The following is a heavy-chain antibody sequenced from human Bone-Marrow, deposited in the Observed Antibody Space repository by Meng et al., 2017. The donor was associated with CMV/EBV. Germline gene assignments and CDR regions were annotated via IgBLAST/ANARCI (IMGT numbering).Heavy chain of an antibody. CDR1: GFTFSSYW. Sequence: GESLKISCAASGFTFSSYWMSWVRQAPGKGLEWVANIKQDGSEKYYMDSVKGRFTISRDNAKNSLYLQMNSLRAEDTAVYYCARVDTAMAHHDYWGQGTRVTVSS. J-gene: IGHJ4*02. V-gene: IGHV3-7*04. D-gene: IGHD5-18*01. CDR3: ARVDTAMAHHDY. CDR2: IKQDGSEK.